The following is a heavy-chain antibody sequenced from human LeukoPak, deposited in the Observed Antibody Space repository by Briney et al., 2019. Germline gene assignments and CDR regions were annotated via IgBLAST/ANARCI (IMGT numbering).Heavy chain of an antibody. CDR2: ISASGGST. J-gene: IGHJ4*02. V-gene: IGHV3-23*01. CDR1: GFTFSSSA. CDR3: TKGGSSSWHFDY. D-gene: IGHD6-13*01. Sequence: GGSLRLSCAASGFTFSSSAMSWVRQVSGKGLEWVSGISASGGSTSYAGSVKGRFTISRDNSKNTLYLQMNSLRAEDTAVYYCTKGGSSSWHFDYWGQGTLVTVSS.